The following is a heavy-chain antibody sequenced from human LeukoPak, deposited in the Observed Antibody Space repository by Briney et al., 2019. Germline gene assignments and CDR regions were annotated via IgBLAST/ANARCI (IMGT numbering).Heavy chain of an antibody. CDR1: GDSVSNNTTA. J-gene: IGHJ4*02. D-gene: IGHD6-19*01. V-gene: IGHV6-1*01. CDR3: ARDSSGWYVGFDY. Sequence: SQTLSLTCAISGDSVSNNTTAWNWIRQSPSRVLEWLGRTYYRSKWYYEYAVSVKSRITINPDTSKNQFSLQLNSVTPEDTAVYYCARDSSGWYVGFDYWGQGTLVTASS. CDR2: TYYRSKWYY.